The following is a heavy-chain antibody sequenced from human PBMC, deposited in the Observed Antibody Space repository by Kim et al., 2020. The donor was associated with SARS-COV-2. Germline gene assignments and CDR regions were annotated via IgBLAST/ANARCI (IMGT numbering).Heavy chain of an antibody. CDR1: GGSISSGGYY. V-gene: IGHV4-31*03. CDR3: ARFGYCSSTSCYAWTSDV. D-gene: IGHD2-2*03. J-gene: IGHJ6*02. CDR2: IYYSGST. Sequence: SETLSLTCTVSGGSISSGGYYWSWIRQHPGKGLEWIGYIYYSGSTYYNPSLKSRVTVSVDTSKNQFSLKLSSVTAADTAVYYCARFGYCSSTSCYAWTSDVGGQGTTVTVAS.